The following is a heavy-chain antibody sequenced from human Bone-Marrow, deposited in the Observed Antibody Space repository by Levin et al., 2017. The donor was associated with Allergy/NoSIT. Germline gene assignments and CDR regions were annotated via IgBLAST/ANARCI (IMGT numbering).Heavy chain of an antibody. J-gene: IGHJ6*02. CDR1: GFSFTSFA. V-gene: IGHV3-30*03. D-gene: IGHD2-21*01. CDR2: ISFHGTEA. CDR3: ARVQDPGAVVFYRYGMDV. Sequence: AGGSLRLSCAASGFSFTSFAMHWVRQAPGKGLEWVAVISFHGTEAYYADSVKGRFTISRDNSRDTVFLQMNSLRSEDTAVYYCARVQDPGAVVFYRYGMDVWGQGTTVTVSS.